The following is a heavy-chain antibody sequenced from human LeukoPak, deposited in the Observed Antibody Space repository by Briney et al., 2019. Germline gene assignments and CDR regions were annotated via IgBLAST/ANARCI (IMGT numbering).Heavy chain of an antibody. J-gene: IGHJ4*02. CDR3: ARDSARYDSSGFDY. V-gene: IGHV3-66*02. CDR1: GFTISSNY. D-gene: IGHD3-22*01. CDR2: IYSGGST. Sequence: GGSLRLSCAASGFTISSNYMSWVRQAPGKGLEWVSAIYSGGSTYYADSVKGRFTISRDNSKNTLYLQMNSLRAEDTAVYYCARDSARYDSSGFDYWGQGTLVTVSS.